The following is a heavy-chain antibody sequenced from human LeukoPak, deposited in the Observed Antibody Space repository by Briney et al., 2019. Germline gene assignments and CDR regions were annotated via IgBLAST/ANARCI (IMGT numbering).Heavy chain of an antibody. J-gene: IGHJ3*02. Sequence: PGGSLRLSCAASGFTFSSYSMNWVRQAPGKGLEWVSSISSSSSYIYYADSVKGRFTISRDNAKNSLYLQMNSLRAEDTAVYYCARAKLRLERVPRAFDIWGQGTMVTVSS. CDR2: ISSSSSYI. D-gene: IGHD5-12*01. CDR3: ARAKLRLERVPRAFDI. V-gene: IGHV3-21*01. CDR1: GFTFSSYS.